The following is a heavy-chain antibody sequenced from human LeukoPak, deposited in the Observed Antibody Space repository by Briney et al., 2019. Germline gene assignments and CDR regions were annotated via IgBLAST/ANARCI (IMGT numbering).Heavy chain of an antibody. CDR2: INHSGST. CDR3: ARLSIAAGGD. J-gene: IGHJ4*02. D-gene: IGHD6-13*01. V-gene: IGHV4-34*01. Sequence: SETLSLTCTVSGGSISSYYWSWIRQPPGKGLEWIGEINHSGSTNYNPSLKSRVTISVDTSKNQFSLKLSSVTAADTAVYYCARLSIAAGGDWGQGTLVTVSS. CDR1: GGSISSYY.